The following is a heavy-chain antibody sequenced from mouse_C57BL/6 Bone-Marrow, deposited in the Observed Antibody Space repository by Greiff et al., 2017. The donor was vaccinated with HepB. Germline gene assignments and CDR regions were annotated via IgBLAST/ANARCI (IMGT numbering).Heavy chain of an antibody. V-gene: IGHV1-76*01. D-gene: IGHD2-5*01. CDR3: ARNPSNGDAMDY. CDR1: GYTFTDYY. Sequence: LVESGAELVRPGASVKLSCKASGYTFTDYYINWVKQRPGQGLEWIARIYPGSGNTYYNEKFKGKATLTAEKSSSTAYMQLSSLTSEDSAVYFCARNPSNGDAMDYWGQGTSVTVSS. CDR2: IYPGSGNT. J-gene: IGHJ4*01.